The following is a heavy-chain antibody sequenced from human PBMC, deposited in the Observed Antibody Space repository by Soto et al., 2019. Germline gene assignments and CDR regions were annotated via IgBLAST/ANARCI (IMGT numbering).Heavy chain of an antibody. CDR2: ISGSGGST. CDR1: GFTFSSYA. V-gene: IGHV3-23*01. Sequence: EVQLLESGGGLVQPGGSLRLSCAASGFTFSSYAMRWVRQAPGKGLEWVSAISGSGGSTYYADSVKGRFTISRDNSKNTLYLQMNSLRSVDRAVYYCARRGSGPDYDYRGQGTLVTVSS. J-gene: IGHJ4*02. D-gene: IGHD6-19*01. CDR3: ARRGSGPDYDY.